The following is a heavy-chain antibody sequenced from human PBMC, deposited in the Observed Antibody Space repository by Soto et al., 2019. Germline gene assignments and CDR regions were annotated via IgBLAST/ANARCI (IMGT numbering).Heavy chain of an antibody. D-gene: IGHD3-3*01. J-gene: IGHJ4*02. V-gene: IGHV4-34*01. CDR2: INHSGST. CDR3: ARGNDFWSGYYRKYYFDY. CDR1: GGSFSGYY. Sequence: SETLSLTCAVYGGSFSGYYWSWIRQPPGKGLEWIGEINHSGSTNYNPSLKGRVTISVDTSKNQFSLKLSSVTAADTAVYYCARGNDFWSGYYRKYYFDYWGQGTLVTVSS.